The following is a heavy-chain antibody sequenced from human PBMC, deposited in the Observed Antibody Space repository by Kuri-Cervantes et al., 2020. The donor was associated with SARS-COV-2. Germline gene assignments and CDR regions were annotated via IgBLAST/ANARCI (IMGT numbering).Heavy chain of an antibody. CDR2: IIPIFAKA. V-gene: IGHV1-69*13. D-gene: IGHD3-22*01. J-gene: IGHJ4*02. Sequence: SVKVSCKASGGTFSSYAISWVRQASGQGLEWMGGIIPIFAKANYAQKFQGRVTITADQSTSTAYMELSSLRSEDTAVYYCARGPGLSVSRGYYYFYWGQGTLVTVSS. CDR3: ARGPGLSVSRGYYYFY. CDR1: GGTFSSYA.